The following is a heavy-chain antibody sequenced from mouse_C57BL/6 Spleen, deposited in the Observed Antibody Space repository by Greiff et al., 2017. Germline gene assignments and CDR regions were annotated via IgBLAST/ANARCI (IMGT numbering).Heavy chain of an antibody. CDR2: ISSGSSSI. J-gene: IGHJ4*01. V-gene: IGHV5-17*01. D-gene: IGHD1-1*01. Sequence: EVKLVESGGGLVKPGGSLKLSCAASGFTFSDYGMHWVRQAPEKGLEWVAYISSGSSSINYADTVKGRLPISSDNAKNTLFLQMTSMRSEDTAMYYCATYYGRRYYYAMDYGGQGTSVTVAP. CDR1: GFTFSDYG. CDR3: ATYYGRRYYYAMDY.